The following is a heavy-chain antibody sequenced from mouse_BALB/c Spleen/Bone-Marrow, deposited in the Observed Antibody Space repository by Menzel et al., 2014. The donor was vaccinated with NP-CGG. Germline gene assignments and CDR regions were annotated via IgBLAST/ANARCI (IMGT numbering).Heavy chain of an antibody. CDR2: IWSDGST. Sequence: VMLVESGPDLVAPSQSLSLTCTVSGFSLTSYGLHWVRQPPGKGLEWLGVIWSDGSTTYNSALKSRLSISKDNSKRQVLLKMNILQTDDTAMYYCARSGTDYAMDYWGQGTSVTVSS. CDR3: ARSGTDYAMDY. J-gene: IGHJ4*01. D-gene: IGHD4-1*01. CDR1: GFSLTSYG. V-gene: IGHV2-6-2*01.